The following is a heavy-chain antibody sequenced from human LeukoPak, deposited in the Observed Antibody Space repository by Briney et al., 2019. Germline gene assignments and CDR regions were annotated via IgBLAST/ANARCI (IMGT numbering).Heavy chain of an antibody. D-gene: IGHD2-2*01. Sequence: SETLSLTCTVSGGSISSSSYYWGWIRQPPGKGLEWIGSMYYSGITYYNPSLKSRVTISVDKSKNQFSLKLSSVTAADTAVYYCAREYCSSSSCYFGAFDIWGQGTMVTVSS. CDR3: AREYCSSSSCYFGAFDI. J-gene: IGHJ3*02. CDR2: MYYSGIT. V-gene: IGHV4-39*07. CDR1: GGSISSSSYY.